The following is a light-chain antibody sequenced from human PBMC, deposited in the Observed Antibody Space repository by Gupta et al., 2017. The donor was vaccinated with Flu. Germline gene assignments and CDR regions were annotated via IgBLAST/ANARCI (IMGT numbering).Light chain of an antibody. CDR3: QQHANWPPLT. CDR2: DSS. J-gene: IGKJ4*01. Sequence: EVVLTQSPGPLSFSPGERAILSCTASQTTNNYLICYQQKPGQDPSLLIYDSSYTATDVPPRFRGSGAGTDFTLTISSLEPEDAAVYYYQQHANWPPLTFGGGTRV. CDR1: QTTNNY. V-gene: IGKV3-11*01.